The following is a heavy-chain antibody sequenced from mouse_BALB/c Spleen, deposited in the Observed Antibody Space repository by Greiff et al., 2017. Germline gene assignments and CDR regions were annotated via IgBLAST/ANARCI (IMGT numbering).Heavy chain of an antibody. CDR2: IDPANGNT. J-gene: IGHJ4*01. D-gene: IGHD2-2*01. V-gene: IGHV14-3*02. Sequence: EVQLQQSGAELVQPGASVKLSCTASGFTFNDSYMHWVKQSPEQGLEWIGRIDPANGNTKYDPKFQGKATITADTSYNTAYLQLSSLTSEDTAVYYCARYGYAGDYYAMDYWGQGTSVTVSS. CDR1: GFTFNDSY. CDR3: ARYGYAGDYYAMDY.